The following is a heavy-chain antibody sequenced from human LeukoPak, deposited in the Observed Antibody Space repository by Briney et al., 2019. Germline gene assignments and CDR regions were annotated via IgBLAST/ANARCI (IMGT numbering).Heavy chain of an antibody. J-gene: IGHJ4*02. V-gene: IGHV3-48*01. D-gene: IGHD3-16*01. CDR2: INNGGSLI. CDR1: GFTFSDYP. CDR3: ARDRMSRGGGGFDY. Sequence: HSGGSLRLSCVASGFTFSDYPMNWVRQTPGKGLEWVSYINNGGSLILYSDSVKGRFSISRDDARKSLYLQMNSLRAEDTAVYYCARDRMSRGGGGFDYWSQGTLVTVSS.